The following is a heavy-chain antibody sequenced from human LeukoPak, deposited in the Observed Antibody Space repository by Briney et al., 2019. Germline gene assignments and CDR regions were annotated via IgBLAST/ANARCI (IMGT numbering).Heavy chain of an antibody. CDR1: GFTFSSYA. D-gene: IGHD1-26*01. J-gene: IGHJ4*02. CDR3: ARVGGSYDSY. CDR2: ISGSGGST. Sequence: GGSLRLSCAASGFTFSSYAMSWVRQAPGKGLEWVSAISGSGGSTYYADSVKGRFTISRDNAKNSLYLQMNSLRAEDTAVYYCARVGGSYDSYWGQGTLVTVSS. V-gene: IGHV3-23*01.